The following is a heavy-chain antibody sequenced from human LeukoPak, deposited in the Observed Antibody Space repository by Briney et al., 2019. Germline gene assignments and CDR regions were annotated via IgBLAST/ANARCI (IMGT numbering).Heavy chain of an antibody. D-gene: IGHD2-21*02. Sequence: SETLSLTCTVSGGSISSYYWSWIRQPPGKGLEWIGYIYYSGSTNYNPSLKSRVTISVDTSKNQFSLKLSSVTAADTAVYYCARRWDCGGDCYTFDYWGQGTLVTVSS. CDR2: IYYSGST. V-gene: IGHV4-59*08. J-gene: IGHJ4*02. CDR3: ARRWDCGGDCYTFDY. CDR1: GGSISSYY.